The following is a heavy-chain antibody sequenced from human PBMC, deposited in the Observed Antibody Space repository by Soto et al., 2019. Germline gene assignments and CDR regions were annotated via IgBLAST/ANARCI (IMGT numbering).Heavy chain of an antibody. Sequence: QVQLVESGGGVVQPGRSLRLSCAASGFTFSSYGMHWVRQAPGKGLEWVAVIWYDGSNKYYADSVKGRFTISRDNSKNTLYLQMNSLRAEDTAVYYCARDRRRSGYPRLYYGMDVWGQGTTVTVSS. CDR3: ARDRRRSGYPRLYYGMDV. V-gene: IGHV3-33*01. J-gene: IGHJ6*02. D-gene: IGHD3-3*01. CDR1: GFTFSSYG. CDR2: IWYDGSNK.